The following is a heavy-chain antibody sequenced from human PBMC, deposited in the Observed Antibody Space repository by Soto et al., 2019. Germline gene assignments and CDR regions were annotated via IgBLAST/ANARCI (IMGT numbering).Heavy chain of an antibody. D-gene: IGHD6-19*01. CDR3: AHRLLVVAGFDY. V-gene: IGHV2-5*02. CDR1: GFSLSTSGVG. J-gene: IGHJ4*02. CDR2: IYWDDDK. Sequence: QITLKESGPTLVKPTQTLTLTCTFSGFSLSTSGVGVGWIRQPPGKALEWLALIYWDDDKRYSPSLKSRLTITNDTSKNQVVLTMAIMDPVDTATYCCAHRLLVVAGFDYWGQGNLVTGSS.